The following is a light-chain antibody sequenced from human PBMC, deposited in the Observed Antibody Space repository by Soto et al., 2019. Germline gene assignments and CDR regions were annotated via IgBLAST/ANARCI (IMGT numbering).Light chain of an antibody. CDR2: RAS. CDR3: QQYNGT. J-gene: IGKJ1*01. CDR1: QSITDW. V-gene: IGKV1-5*03. Sequence: DIQMTQSPSTLSASVGDRVTITCRASQSITDWLAWYQQKPGKAPKLLIYRASSLESGVPSRFSGSGYGAQFSLTISSRQPDDFATYYCQQYNGTFGQGTKVEI.